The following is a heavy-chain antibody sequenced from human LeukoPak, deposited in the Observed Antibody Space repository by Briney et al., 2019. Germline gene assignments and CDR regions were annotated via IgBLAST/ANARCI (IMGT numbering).Heavy chain of an antibody. Sequence: ASVKVSCKASGYTFTNYHITWVRQAPGQGLEWMGWISAFSGTTNYAQKLQGRVTMTTDKSTNTAYMELRSLRSDDTAVYYCARVGYAGNFFDYWGQGTLVTVSS. V-gene: IGHV1-18*01. J-gene: IGHJ4*02. D-gene: IGHD4-23*01. CDR2: ISAFSGTT. CDR1: GYTFTNYH. CDR3: ARVGYAGNFFDY.